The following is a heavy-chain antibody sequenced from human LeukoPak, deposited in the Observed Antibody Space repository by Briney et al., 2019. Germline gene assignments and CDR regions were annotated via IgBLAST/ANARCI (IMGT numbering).Heavy chain of an antibody. J-gene: IGHJ4*02. CDR2: IIPILGIA. V-gene: IGHV1-69*04. CDR1: GGTFSSYA. Sequence: SVKVSCKASGGTFSSYAISWVRQAPGQGLEWMGRIIPILGIANYAQKFQGRVTITADKSTSTAYTELSSLRSEDTAVYYCARALRGSFDYWGQGTLVTVSS. CDR3: ARALRGSFDY. D-gene: IGHD3-16*01.